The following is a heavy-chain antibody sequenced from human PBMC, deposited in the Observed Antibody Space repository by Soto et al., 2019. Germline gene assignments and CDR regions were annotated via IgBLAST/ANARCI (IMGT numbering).Heavy chain of an antibody. Sequence: GGSLRLSCAASGFIFSDYGMHWVRQAPGKGLEWVAVIWFDGSNKYYADSVKGRFTVSRDNSKNTVYLQMNGLRAEDTGVFYCARDPSHGSGSYLDYWGQGTLGTVSS. CDR2: IWFDGSNK. J-gene: IGHJ4*02. CDR1: GFIFSDYG. D-gene: IGHD3-10*01. V-gene: IGHV3-33*01. CDR3: ARDPSHGSGSYLDY.